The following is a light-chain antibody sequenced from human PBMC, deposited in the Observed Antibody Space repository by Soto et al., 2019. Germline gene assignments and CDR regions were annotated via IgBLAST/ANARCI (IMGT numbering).Light chain of an antibody. J-gene: IGKJ1*01. CDR2: GAS. Sequence: EIVLTQSPGTLSLSPGERATLSCRASQSVSSNLALYQQKPGQAPRLLIYGASSRATGIPDRFSGSGSGTDFTLTISRLEPEDFAVYYCQQYGSSPGTFGQGTKVDIK. CDR3: QQYGSSPGT. CDR1: QSVSSN. V-gene: IGKV3-20*01.